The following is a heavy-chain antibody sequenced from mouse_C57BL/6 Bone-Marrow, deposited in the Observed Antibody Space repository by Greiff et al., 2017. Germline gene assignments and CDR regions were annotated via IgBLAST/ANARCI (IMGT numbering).Heavy chain of an antibody. CDR2: IDPETGGT. V-gene: IGHV1-15*01. CDR1: GYTFTDYE. CDR3: TSYDGYYQCLY. D-gene: IGHD2-3*01. J-gene: IGHJ2*01. Sequence: QVQLQQSGAELVRPGASVTLSCKASGYTFTDYEMHWVKQTPVHGLEWIGAIDPETGGTAYNQKFKGKAILTADKSSSTAYMELRSLTSEDSAVYYCTSYDGYYQCLYWGQGTTLTVSS.